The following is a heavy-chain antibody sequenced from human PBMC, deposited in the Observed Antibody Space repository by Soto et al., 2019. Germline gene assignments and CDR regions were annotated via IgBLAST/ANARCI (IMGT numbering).Heavy chain of an antibody. V-gene: IGHV3-30-3*01. Sequence: AGGSLRLSCAASGFTFSSYAMHWVRQAPGKGLEWVAVISYDGSNKYYADSVKGRFTISRDNSKNTLYLQMNSLRAEDTAVYYCARERSARGDYWGQGTLVTVSS. CDR2: ISYDGSNK. J-gene: IGHJ4*02. CDR1: GFTFSSYA. D-gene: IGHD6-6*01. CDR3: ARERSARGDY.